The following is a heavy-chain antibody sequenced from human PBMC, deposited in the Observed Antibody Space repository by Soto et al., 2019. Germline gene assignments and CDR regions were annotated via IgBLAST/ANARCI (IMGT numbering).Heavy chain of an antibody. J-gene: IGHJ5*02. CDR1: GFTFRSAA. D-gene: IGHD4-4*01. V-gene: IGHV3-23*01. CDR2: ISGSDSRT. Sequence: EVQILESGGSLVQPGGSLRLSCAASGFTFRSAAMNWVRQAPGKGLEWVSIISGSDSRTYYADSVKGRFTISRDNSKNTLYLDMNSLRAEDTAVYYCAKSLDIHYKNWFDPWGQGTLVTVSS. CDR3: AKSLDIHYKNWFDP.